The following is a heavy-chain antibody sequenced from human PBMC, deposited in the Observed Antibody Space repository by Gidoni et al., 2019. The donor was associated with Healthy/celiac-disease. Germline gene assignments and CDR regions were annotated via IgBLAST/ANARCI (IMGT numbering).Heavy chain of an antibody. V-gene: IGHV3-21*01. CDR2: ISSSSSYI. D-gene: IGHD5-18*01. CDR1: GFTFSSYS. J-gene: IGHJ3*02. CDR3: ARDFPLWLHREDAFDI. Sequence: EVQLVESGGGLVKPGGSLSLSCAASGFTFSSYSMNWVRQAPGKGLEWVSSISSSSSYIYYADSVKGRFTISRDNAKNSLYLQMNSLRAEDTAVYYCARDFPLWLHREDAFDIWGQGTMVTVSS.